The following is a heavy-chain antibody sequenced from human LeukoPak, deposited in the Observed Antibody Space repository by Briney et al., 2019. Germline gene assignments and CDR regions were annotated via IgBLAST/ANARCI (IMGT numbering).Heavy chain of an antibody. CDR1: GFTFSSYE. CDR2: ISSSGSTI. CDR3: ARDFRKNYDFRSGYPDAFDI. Sequence: HPGGSLRLSCAASGFTFSSYEMNWVRQAPGKGLEWVSYISSSGSTIYYADSVKGRFTISRDNAKNSLYLQMNSLRAEDTAVYYCARDFRKNYDFRSGYPDAFDIWGQGTMVTVSS. D-gene: IGHD3-3*01. V-gene: IGHV3-48*03. J-gene: IGHJ3*02.